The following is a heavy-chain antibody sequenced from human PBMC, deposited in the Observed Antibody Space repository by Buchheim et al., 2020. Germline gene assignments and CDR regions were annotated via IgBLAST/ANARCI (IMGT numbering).Heavy chain of an antibody. D-gene: IGHD3-3*01. CDR1: GFTVSSNY. CDR3: ARVLGVVVYYYYYGMDV. J-gene: IGHJ6*02. V-gene: IGHV3-66*01. CDR2: IYSGGRT. Sequence: EVQLVESGGGLVQPGGSLRLSCAASGFTVSSNYMSWVRQAPGKGLEWVSVIYSGGRTYYADSVKGRFTISRDNSKNTLYLQMNSLRAEDTAVYYCARVLGVVVYYYYYGMDVWGQGTT.